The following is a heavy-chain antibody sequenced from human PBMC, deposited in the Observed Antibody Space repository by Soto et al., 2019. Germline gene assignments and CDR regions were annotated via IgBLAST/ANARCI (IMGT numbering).Heavy chain of an antibody. CDR2: ISYSADKT. V-gene: IGHV3-23*01. Sequence: EVQLLESGGGLVQPGGSLRLSCAASGFTFNTYVMNWVRQAPGKGLEWVSTISYSADKTHYADSVKGRFTISRDNSRDTLFRQMNNRRADDEAVYYCARRARTATTTWGAFDVCGQGTMVTVSS. J-gene: IGHJ3*01. D-gene: IGHD1-7*01. CDR1: GFTFNTYV. CDR3: ARRARTATTTWGAFDV.